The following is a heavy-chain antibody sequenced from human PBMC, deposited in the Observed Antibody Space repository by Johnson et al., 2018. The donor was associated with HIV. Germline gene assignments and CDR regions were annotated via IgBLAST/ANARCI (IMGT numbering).Heavy chain of an antibody. Sequence: MQLVESGGGLVQPGGSLRLSCAASGFSFSFYWMSWVRQAPGKGLEWVANIKQDGSERYYVDSVKGRFTISRANAKNSLYLQMNSLRAEDTAVYYCARLSEHIVVVTAWADAFDIWGQGTMVTVSS. CDR2: IKQDGSER. V-gene: IGHV3-7*01. J-gene: IGHJ3*02. CDR3: ARLSEHIVVVTAWADAFDI. D-gene: IGHD2-21*02. CDR1: GFSFSFYW.